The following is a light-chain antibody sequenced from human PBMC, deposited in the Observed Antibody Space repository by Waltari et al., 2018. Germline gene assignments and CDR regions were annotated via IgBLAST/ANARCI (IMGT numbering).Light chain of an antibody. CDR2: DVY. J-gene: IGLJ1*01. CDR3: SSYTTTNTPHYV. Sequence: QSALTQPASVPGSPGPSITLSCTGSSSDIGGYYYVSWYQQHPGKAPKLIIYDVYKRPAEVSSRFSASKPGTPASMTITGLQAEDEAAYYCSSYTTTNTPHYVFGSGTRVTVL. V-gene: IGLV2-14*03. CDR1: SSDIGGYYY.